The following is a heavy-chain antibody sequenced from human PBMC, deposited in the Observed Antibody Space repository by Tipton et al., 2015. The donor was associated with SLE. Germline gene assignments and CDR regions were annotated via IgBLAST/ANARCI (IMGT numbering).Heavy chain of an antibody. Sequence: TLSLTCTVSGGSISPYYWSWIRQSPGKGLEWIGYIHESGSTHYHPSLRGRVTISLDASKNQFSLELISVTAADTAVYYCAGRHFDTSGYYRGAFDIWGQGKLVTVSS. CDR1: GGSISPYY. D-gene: IGHD3-22*01. V-gene: IGHV4-59*01. CDR3: AGRHFDTSGYYRGAFDI. J-gene: IGHJ3*02. CDR2: IHESGST.